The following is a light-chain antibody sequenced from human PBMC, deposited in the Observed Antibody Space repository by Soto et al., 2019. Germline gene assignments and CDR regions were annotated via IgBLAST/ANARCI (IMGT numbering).Light chain of an antibody. CDR2: GAS. V-gene: IGKV3-20*01. CDR3: QQYESSLWT. CDR1: QSISNNN. Sequence: EIVLTQSPGTLSLSPGERATLSCRASQSISNNNLVWYQQKSGQAPRLLIYGASKRATDIPDRISGSGSGADFTLTISRLEPEDFAVYYCQQYESSLWTFGQGTKVEIK. J-gene: IGKJ1*01.